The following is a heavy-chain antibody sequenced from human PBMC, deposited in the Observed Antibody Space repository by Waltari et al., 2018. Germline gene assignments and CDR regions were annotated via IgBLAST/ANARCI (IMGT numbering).Heavy chain of an antibody. V-gene: IGHV1-2*02. J-gene: IGHJ4*02. CDR1: GYTFTAYY. Sequence: VQLVQSGAEVKEPGASVKVSCKTSGYTFTAYYLHWVRQAPGQGLEWMAWINANTGDSKSAQTFQGRVTVTRDTSITTAYLELSGLRSDDTALYYCARETLPGNKIIDYWGQGTLVTVSS. CDR3: ARETLPGNKIIDY. CDR2: INANTGDS. D-gene: IGHD1-1*01.